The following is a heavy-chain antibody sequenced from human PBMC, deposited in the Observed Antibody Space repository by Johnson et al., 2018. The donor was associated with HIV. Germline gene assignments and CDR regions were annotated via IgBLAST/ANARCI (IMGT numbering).Heavy chain of an antibody. J-gene: IGHJ3*02. D-gene: IGHD4-17*01. CDR1: GFSFNNAW. V-gene: IGHV3-7*03. CDR2: IKQDGSEK. Sequence: MQLVESGGGLVKPGGSLRLSCAASGFSFNNAWMSWVRQAPGRGLEWVANIKQDGSEKYYVDSVKGRFNIPRDNAKNSLYLQMNRLRAEDTALYYCARANSYGDYRAKAFDIWGQGTMVTVSS. CDR3: ARANSYGDYRAKAFDI.